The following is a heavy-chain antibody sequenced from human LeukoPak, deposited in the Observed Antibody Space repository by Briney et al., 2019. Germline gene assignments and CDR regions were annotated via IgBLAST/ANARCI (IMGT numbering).Heavy chain of an antibody. D-gene: IGHD5/OR15-5a*01. J-gene: IGHJ4*02. CDR2: VNNDGSST. Sequence: GGSLRLSCEASGFIFSDYWMHWFRQAQGKGLVWVSRVNNDGSSTTYADSVKGRFTISRDNAKNTLYLQMNSLRAEDTAVYYCAKGGLRVTDYWGQGTLVTVSS. CDR1: GFIFSDYW. V-gene: IGHV3-74*03. CDR3: AKGGLRVTDY.